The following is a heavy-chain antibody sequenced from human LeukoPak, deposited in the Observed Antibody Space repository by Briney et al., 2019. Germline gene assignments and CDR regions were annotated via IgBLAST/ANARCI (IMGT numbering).Heavy chain of an antibody. D-gene: IGHD3-10*01. J-gene: IGHJ6*02. Sequence: ASVKVSCKGSGYTFTSYAMHWVRQAPGQRLEWMGWINAGNGNTKYSQKFQGRVTITRDTSASTAYMELSSLRSEDTAVYYCARRYGSGRVGYYYYGMDVWGQGTTVTVSS. CDR3: ARRYGSGRVGYYYYGMDV. V-gene: IGHV1-3*01. CDR1: GYTFTSYA. CDR2: INAGNGNT.